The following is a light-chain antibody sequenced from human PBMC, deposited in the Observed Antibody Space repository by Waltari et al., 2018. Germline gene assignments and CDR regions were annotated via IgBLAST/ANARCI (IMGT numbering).Light chain of an antibody. J-gene: IGKJ1*01. CDR2: AAS. CDR3: QQYGSAPRT. V-gene: IGKV3-20*01. CDR1: QSVSNTH. Sequence: EIALTQSPGTLSLSPGERATLSCRASQSVSNTHLAWYQQIPGQAPRLLIYAASRRATGVPDRFSGSGSGTDFTLTISRLEPEDFAVYYCQQYGSAPRTFGQGTKVEIK.